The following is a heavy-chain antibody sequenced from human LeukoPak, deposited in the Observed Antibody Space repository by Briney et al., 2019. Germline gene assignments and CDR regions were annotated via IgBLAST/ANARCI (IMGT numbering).Heavy chain of an antibody. V-gene: IGHV4-59*01. CDR2: IYYSGST. CDR3: ARTPSVVPAAKRTFDY. D-gene: IGHD2-2*01. CDR1: GGSISSYY. J-gene: IGHJ4*02. Sequence: PSETLSLTCTVSGGSISSYYRSWIRQPPGKGLEWIGYIYYSGSTNYNPSLKTRVTISVDTSKNQFSLKLSSVTAADTAVYYCARTPSVVPAAKRTFDYWGQGTLVTVSS.